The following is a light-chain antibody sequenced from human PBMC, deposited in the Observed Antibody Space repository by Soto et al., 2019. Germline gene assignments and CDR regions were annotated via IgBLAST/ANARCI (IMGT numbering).Light chain of an antibody. J-gene: IGKJ4*01. CDR3: QHSHSAPLT. V-gene: IGKV1-39*01. CDR2: AAS. Sequence: DIQMTQSPSSLSASVGDRVTITCRASQSISSHLNWYQQKPGKAPKLLIYAASSLQSGVPSRFSGSGSGTDFTLTISSLQPEDFATYSCQHSHSAPLTFVGGTKVEIK. CDR1: QSISSH.